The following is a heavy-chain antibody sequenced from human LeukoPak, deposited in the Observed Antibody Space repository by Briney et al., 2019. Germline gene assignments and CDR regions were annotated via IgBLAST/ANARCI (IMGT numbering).Heavy chain of an antibody. CDR1: GFTFSNFV. D-gene: IGHD3-9*01. Sequence: GGSLRLSCAASGFTFSNFVMHWARQAPGKGLEWVAVVSYDGSNKYYADSVKGRFSISRDNSKNTVYLQMNSLRAEDTAVYYCAKGSPRFYDILDYWGQGTLITVSS. V-gene: IGHV3-30*18. CDR2: VSYDGSNK. J-gene: IGHJ4*02. CDR3: AKGSPRFYDILDY.